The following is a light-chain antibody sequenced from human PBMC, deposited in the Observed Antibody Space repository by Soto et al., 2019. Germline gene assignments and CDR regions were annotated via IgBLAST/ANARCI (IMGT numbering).Light chain of an antibody. Sequence: AIRMTQSPSSFSASTGDRVTITCRASQGISSYLAWYQQKPGQAPKLLIYAASTLQSGVPSRFSGSGSGTDFTLPISCLQSEDFEIYYCQQYYSYAFTFGPGTKVDSK. CDR1: QGISSY. CDR3: QQYYSYAFT. J-gene: IGKJ3*01. CDR2: AAS. V-gene: IGKV1-8*01.